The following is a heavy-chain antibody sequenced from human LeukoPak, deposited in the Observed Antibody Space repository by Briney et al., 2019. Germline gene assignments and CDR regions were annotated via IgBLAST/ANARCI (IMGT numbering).Heavy chain of an antibody. V-gene: IGHV3-23*01. CDR1: GFTFSSYG. Sequence: PGGSLRLSCAASGFTFSSYGMSWVRHAPGKGLELVSGISGSGGSTYYADSVKGRFTISRDNSKNTLYLQMNSLRAEDTAVYYCAKAVSCSSTSCYRSYGMDVWGQGTTVTVSS. CDR2: ISGSGGST. CDR3: AKAVSCSSTSCYRSYGMDV. J-gene: IGHJ6*02. D-gene: IGHD2-2*02.